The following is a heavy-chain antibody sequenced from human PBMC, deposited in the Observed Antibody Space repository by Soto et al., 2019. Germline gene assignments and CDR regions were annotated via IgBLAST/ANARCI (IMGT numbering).Heavy chain of an antibody. Sequence: SVKGRFTISRDNAKNSLYLQMNSLRADDTAVYYCARDREGDGYNFDYGGQGTLVTVSS. D-gene: IGHD6-25*01. CDR3: ARDREGDGYNFDY. V-gene: IGHV3-48*01. J-gene: IGHJ4*02.